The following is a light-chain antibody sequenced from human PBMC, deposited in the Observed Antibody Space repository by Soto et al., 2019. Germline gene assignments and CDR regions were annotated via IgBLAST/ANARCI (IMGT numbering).Light chain of an antibody. V-gene: IGLV4-69*01. CDR3: QTWGTGIRV. CDR1: SGHSSYA. J-gene: IGLJ2*01. Sequence: QLVLTQSPSASASLGASVKLTCTLSSGHSSYAIAWHQQQPEKGPRYLMKINSDGSHSKGDGIPDRFSGSRSGAERSLTISSLHSEDEADYYCQTWGTGIRVFGGGTKLTVL. CDR2: INSDGSH.